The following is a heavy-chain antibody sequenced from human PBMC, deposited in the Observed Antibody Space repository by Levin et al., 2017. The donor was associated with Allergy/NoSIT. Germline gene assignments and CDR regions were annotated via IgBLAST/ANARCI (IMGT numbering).Heavy chain of an antibody. J-gene: IGHJ4*02. Sequence: GESLKISCAASGFTFSSYAMHWVRQAPGKGLEWVAVISYDGSNKYYADSVKGRFTISRDNSKNTLYLQMNSLRAEDTAVYYCARAEAYYDFWSGYYTAPCDYWGQGTLVTVSS. CDR2: ISYDGSNK. V-gene: IGHV3-30*04. D-gene: IGHD3-3*01. CDR1: GFTFSSYA. CDR3: ARAEAYYDFWSGYYTAPCDY.